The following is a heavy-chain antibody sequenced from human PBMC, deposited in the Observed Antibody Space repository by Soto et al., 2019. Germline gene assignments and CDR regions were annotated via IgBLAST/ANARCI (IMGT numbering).Heavy chain of an antibody. J-gene: IGHJ6*02. CDR2: IYSGGST. Sequence: GSLRLSCAASGFTVSGNYMSWVRQAPGKGLEWVSVIYSGGSTYYADSVKGRFTISRHNSKNTLYLQMNSLRAEDTAVYYCARDRGVSPPNYYYYGMDVWGQGTTVTVSS. V-gene: IGHV3-53*01. D-gene: IGHD3-10*01. CDR3: ARDRGVSPPNYYYYGMDV. CDR1: GFTVSGNY.